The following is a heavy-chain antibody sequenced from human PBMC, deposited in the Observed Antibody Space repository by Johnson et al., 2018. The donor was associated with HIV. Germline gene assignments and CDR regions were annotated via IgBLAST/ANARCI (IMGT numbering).Heavy chain of an antibody. CDR1: GFTFDEYG. D-gene: IGHD3-16*02. V-gene: IGHV3-20*04. CDR2: INWNGGST. CDR3: ARAGHYDYVWGSYRHDAFDI. J-gene: IGHJ3*02. Sequence: VQLVESGGGVVQPGGSLRLSCAATGFTFDEYGMSWVRQAPGKGLEWVSGINWNGGSTGYADSVKGRFTISRDNAKNSLYLQMNSLRAEDTAVYYCARAGHYDYVWGSYRHDAFDIWGQGTMVTVSS.